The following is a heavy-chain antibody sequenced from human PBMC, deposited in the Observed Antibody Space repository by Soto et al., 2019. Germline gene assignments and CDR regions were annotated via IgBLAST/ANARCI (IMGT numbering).Heavy chain of an antibody. CDR1: GFIFRNYA. CDR2: ISYDGNNN. CDR3: AKDKLGSGPDAFDI. V-gene: IGHV3-30-3*01. Sequence: QVQLVEAGGGVVQPGRSLRLSCAASGFIFRNYAMNWVRQAPGKGLEWVALISYDGNNNYYTDSVKGRFTISRDNSKSALYLQMNSLRPEDTAVYYCAKDKLGSGPDAFDIWGQGTMVTVSS. J-gene: IGHJ3*02. D-gene: IGHD7-27*01.